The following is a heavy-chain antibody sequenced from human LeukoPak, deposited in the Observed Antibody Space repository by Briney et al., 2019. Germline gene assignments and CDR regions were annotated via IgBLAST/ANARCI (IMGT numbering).Heavy chain of an antibody. CDR1: GGSISSGDYY. J-gene: IGHJ1*01. V-gene: IGHV4-30-4*01. Sequence: SQTLSLTCTDSGGSISSGDYYWSWIRQPPGKGLEWIGYIYYSGSTYYNPSLKSRVTISVDTSKNQFSLKLSSVTAADTAVYYCARFGYSSSSWYFQHWGQGTLVTVSS. CDR2: IYYSGST. CDR3: ARFGYSSSSWYFQH. D-gene: IGHD6-6*01.